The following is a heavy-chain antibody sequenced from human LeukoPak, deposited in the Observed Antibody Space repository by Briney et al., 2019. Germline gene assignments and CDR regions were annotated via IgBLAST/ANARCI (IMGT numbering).Heavy chain of an antibody. V-gene: IGHV4-34*01. D-gene: IGHD6-19*01. J-gene: IGHJ4*02. CDR3: ATRKGTRGWSWGSPYYFDY. Sequence: SETLSLTCAVYGGSISGYYWSWIRQPPGKGLEWIGEINHSGSTNYNPYLKSRVTKFVVSMKKQFSLKLRFVTAADTAVYYCATRKGTRGWSWGSPYYFDYWGQGTLVTVSS. CDR2: INHSGST. CDR1: GGSISGYY.